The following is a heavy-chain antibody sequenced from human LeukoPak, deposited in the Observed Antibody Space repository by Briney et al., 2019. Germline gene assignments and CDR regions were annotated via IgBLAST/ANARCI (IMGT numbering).Heavy chain of an antibody. CDR1: GVSISSSSYY. Sequence: PSETLSLTCNVSGVSISSSSYYWSWIRQPPGKGLEWIGYIYYTGSTSYNPSLKSRVTMSLDASKNQFSLELNSVTPADTAVYYCARGGNYWPQWWFDPWGRGTLVSVSS. CDR3: ARGGNYWPQWWFDP. J-gene: IGHJ5*02. V-gene: IGHV4-61*01. CDR2: IYYTGST. D-gene: IGHD1-26*01.